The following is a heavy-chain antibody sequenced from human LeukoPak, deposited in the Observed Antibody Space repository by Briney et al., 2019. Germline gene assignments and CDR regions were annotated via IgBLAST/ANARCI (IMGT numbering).Heavy chain of an antibody. CDR2: ITSSSSFI. CDR3: ATDTAMLNPIHF. D-gene: IGHD5-18*01. Sequence: GGSLRLSCAASGFTFSTYSMNWVRQAPGKGLEWVSSITSSSSFIYYADSVKGRFTISRDNAKNSLYLQMNSLRAEDTAVYYCATDTAMLNPIHFWGQGTLVIVSS. J-gene: IGHJ4*02. V-gene: IGHV3-21*01. CDR1: GFTFSTYS.